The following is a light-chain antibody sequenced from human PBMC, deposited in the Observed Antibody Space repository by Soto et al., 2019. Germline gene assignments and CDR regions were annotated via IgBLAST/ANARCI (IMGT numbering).Light chain of an antibody. J-gene: IGLJ2*01. CDR2: DVN. CDR1: SSDIGAYNF. CDR3: SSYTSASTPLV. V-gene: IGLV2-14*03. Sequence: QSVLTQPASVSGSPGQSITISCTGTSSDIGAYNFVSWYQQHPGKAPKLMLYDVNIRPSGVSNRFSGSKSGNTASLTISGLQAEDEADYYCSSYTSASTPLVFGGGTKLTVL.